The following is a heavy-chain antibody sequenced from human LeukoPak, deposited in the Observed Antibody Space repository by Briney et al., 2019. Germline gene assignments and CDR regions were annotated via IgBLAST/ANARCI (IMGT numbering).Heavy chain of an antibody. V-gene: IGHV3-23*01. Sequence: GGSLRLSCAASRFIFSNYAMNWVRQPPGRGLQWVAGITGSGDSTYYADSVKGRFTISRDNSKNMLYLEMNSLRAEDTAVYYCANEGFLFWSALMEGEDYWGQGTLVTVSS. CDR2: ITGSGDST. CDR1: RFIFSNYA. CDR3: ANEGFLFWSALMEGEDY. D-gene: IGHD3-3*01. J-gene: IGHJ4*02.